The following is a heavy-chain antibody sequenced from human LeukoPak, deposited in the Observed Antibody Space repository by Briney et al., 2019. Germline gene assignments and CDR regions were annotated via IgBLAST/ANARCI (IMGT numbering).Heavy chain of an antibody. CDR3: ATDGQSSGWYGFDY. CDR1: GFXFGSFS. D-gene: IGHD6-19*01. J-gene: IGHJ4*02. Sequence: GGSLRLSCAASGFXFGSFSITWVRQAPGKGLEWVASITSPVGHIYYADSLKGRITISRDNAKSSLYLQMNSLRAEDTAVYYCATDGQSSGWYGFDYWGQGTLVTVSS. V-gene: IGHV3-21*01. CDR2: ITSPVGHI.